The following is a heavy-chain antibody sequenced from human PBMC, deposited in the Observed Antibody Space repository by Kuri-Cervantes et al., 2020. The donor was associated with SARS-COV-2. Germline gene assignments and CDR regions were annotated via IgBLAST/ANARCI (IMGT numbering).Heavy chain of an antibody. CDR2: IYHSGST. D-gene: IGHD3-22*01. CDR3: ARHNYDSSGYYYGGGELDY. V-gene: IGHV4-39*01. CDR1: GGSISSSSYY. Sequence: SETLSLTCTVSGGSISSSSYYWSWIRQPPGKGLEWIGSIYHSGSTYYNPSLKSRVTISVDTSKNQFSLKLSSVTAADTAVYYCARHNYDSSGYYYGGGELDYWGQGTLVTVSS. J-gene: IGHJ4*02.